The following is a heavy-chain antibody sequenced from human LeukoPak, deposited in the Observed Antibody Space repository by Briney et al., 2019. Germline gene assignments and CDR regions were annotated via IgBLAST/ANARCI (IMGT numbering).Heavy chain of an antibody. CDR2: IYYSGNT. J-gene: IGHJ4*02. Sequence: SETLSLTCTVSGGSISSYYWSWIRQPPGKGLEWIGFIYYSGNTNYNPSLKSRVTISVDTSKNQFSLKLSSVTAADTAVYYCARTGTTKDFFDYWGQGTLVTVSS. V-gene: IGHV4-59*12. CDR3: ARTGTTKDFFDY. D-gene: IGHD1-1*01. CDR1: GGSISSYY.